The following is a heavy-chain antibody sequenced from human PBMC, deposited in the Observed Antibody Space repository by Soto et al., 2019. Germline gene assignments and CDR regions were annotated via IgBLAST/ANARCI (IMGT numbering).Heavy chain of an antibody. CDR1: GGTFSSYA. V-gene: IGHV1-69*13. CDR3: ARSKPTVTARGVGYYGMDV. D-gene: IGHD4-4*01. CDR2: IIPIFGTA. J-gene: IGHJ6*02. Sequence: GASVKVSCKASGGTFSSYAISWVRQAPGQGLEWMGGIIPIFGTANYAQKFQGRVTITADESTSTAYMELSSLRSKDTAVYYCARSKPTVTARGVGYYGMDVWGQGTTVTVSS.